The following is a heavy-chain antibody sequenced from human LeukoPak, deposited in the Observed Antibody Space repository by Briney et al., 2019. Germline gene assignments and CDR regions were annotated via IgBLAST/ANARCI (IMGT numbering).Heavy chain of an antibody. Sequence: GGSLRLSCAASGFTFSSYAMSWVRQAPGKGLEWVSAISGSGGSTYYADSVKGRFTISRDNSKNTLYLQMNSLRAEDTAVYYCAKDRVIVVVGDLDYWGQRTLVTVSS. D-gene: IGHD3-22*01. CDR2: ISGSGGST. CDR3: AKDRVIVVVGDLDY. CDR1: GFTFSSYA. V-gene: IGHV3-23*01. J-gene: IGHJ4*02.